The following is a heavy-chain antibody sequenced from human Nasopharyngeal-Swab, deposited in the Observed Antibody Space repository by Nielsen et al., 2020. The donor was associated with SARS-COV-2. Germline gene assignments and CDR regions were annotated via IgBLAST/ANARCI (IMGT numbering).Heavy chain of an antibody. CDR3: ARDWQDIVVVVADSGAFDI. Sequence: GESLKISCAASGFTFSSYSMNWVRQAPGKGLEWVSSISSSSSYIYYADSVKGRFTISRDNAKNSLYLQMNSPRAEDTAVYYCARDWQDIVVVVADSGAFDIWGQGTMVTVSS. CDR2: ISSSSSYI. CDR1: GFTFSSYS. V-gene: IGHV3-21*01. J-gene: IGHJ3*02. D-gene: IGHD2-15*01.